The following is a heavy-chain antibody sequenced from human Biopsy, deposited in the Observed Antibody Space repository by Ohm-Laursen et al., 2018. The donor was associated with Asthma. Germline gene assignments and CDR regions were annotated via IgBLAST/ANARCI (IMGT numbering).Heavy chain of an antibody. CDR3: ARHWDWGSFFDY. CDR2: ISYTGSA. Sequence: SETLSLTCTVSGGSMSSSSYYWGWIRQPPGKGLEWMGSISYTGSAYHNPSLKSRVTISVDTSKNHFSLKLSSVTAADMAVYYCARHWDWGSFFDYWGRGTPVTVSS. J-gene: IGHJ4*02. D-gene: IGHD7-27*01. CDR1: GGSMSSSSYY. V-gene: IGHV4-39*01.